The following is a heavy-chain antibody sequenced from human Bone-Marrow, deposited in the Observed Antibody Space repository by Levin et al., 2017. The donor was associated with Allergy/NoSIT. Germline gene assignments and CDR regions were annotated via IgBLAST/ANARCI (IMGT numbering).Heavy chain of an antibody. D-gene: IGHD1/OR15-1a*01. CDR3: ATALTRSPTYFDY. Sequence: GASVKVSCKVSGYTLTELSMHWVRQAPGKGLEWMGGFDPEDGETIYAQKFHGRVTMTEDTSTDTAYMELSSLRSEDTAVYYCATALTRSPTYFDYWGQGTLVTVSS. CDR1: GYTLTELS. CDR2: FDPEDGET. J-gene: IGHJ4*02. V-gene: IGHV1-24*01.